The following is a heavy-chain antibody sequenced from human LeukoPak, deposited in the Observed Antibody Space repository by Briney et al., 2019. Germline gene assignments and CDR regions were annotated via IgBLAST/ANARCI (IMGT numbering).Heavy chain of an antibody. CDR3: ARAFKVGATTFGY. CDR2: MYHSGST. J-gene: IGHJ4*02. CDR1: GYSISSGYY. V-gene: IGHV4-38-2*02. Sequence: RTSETLSLTCTVSGYSISSGYYWGWIRQPPGKGLEWIGNMYHSGSTYYNPSLTSRVTISVDTSMNQFSLKLSSVTAADTAVYYCARAFKVGATTFGYWGQGTLVTVSS. D-gene: IGHD1-26*01.